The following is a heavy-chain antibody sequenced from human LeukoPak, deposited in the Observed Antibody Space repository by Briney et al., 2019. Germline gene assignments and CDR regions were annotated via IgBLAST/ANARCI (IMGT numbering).Heavy chain of an antibody. CDR3: ASAYGDHDY. V-gene: IGHV4-59*08. D-gene: IGHD4-17*01. CDR1: AVSISSFY. Sequence: SETLSLTCTVSAVSISSFYWSWIRQPPGKGLEWIGYIYYSGRSSYNPSLKSRVTISLDTSKNQFSLKLSSVTAADTAVYYCASAYGDHDYWGQGTLVTVSS. CDR2: IYYSGRS. J-gene: IGHJ4*02.